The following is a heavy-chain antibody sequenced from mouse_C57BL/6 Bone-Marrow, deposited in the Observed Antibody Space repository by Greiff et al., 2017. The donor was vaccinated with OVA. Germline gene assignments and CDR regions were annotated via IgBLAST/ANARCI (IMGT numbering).Heavy chain of an antibody. CDR3: AKLWLRRGAMDY. CDR2: IWRGGST. D-gene: IGHD2-2*01. J-gene: IGHJ4*01. Sequence: VKVVESGPGLVQPSQSLSITCTVSGFSLTSYGVHWVRPSPGKGLEWLGVIWRGGSTDYNAAFMSRLSITKDNSKSQVFFKMNSLQADDTAIYYCAKLWLRRGAMDYWGQGTSVTVSS. CDR1: GFSLTSYG. V-gene: IGHV2-5*01.